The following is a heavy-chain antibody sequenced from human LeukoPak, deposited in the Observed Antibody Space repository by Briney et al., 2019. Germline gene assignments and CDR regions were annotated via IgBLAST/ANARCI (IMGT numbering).Heavy chain of an antibody. J-gene: IGHJ4*02. V-gene: IGHV3-23*01. CDR3: AEEGGSSWYYFDF. CDR2: ISGSGGST. CDR1: GITFSNYD. Sequence: GGSLRLSCAASGITFSNYDMNWVRQAPGKGLEWVSAISGSGGSTYYAVSVKGRFTISRDNSKNTLYLQMNSLRAEDTAVYYCAEEGGSSWYYFDFWGQGTLVTVSS. D-gene: IGHD6-13*01.